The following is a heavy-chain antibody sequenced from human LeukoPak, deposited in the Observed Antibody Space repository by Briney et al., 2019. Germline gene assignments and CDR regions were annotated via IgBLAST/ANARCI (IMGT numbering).Heavy chain of an antibody. CDR3: AREGDSSGSMIDY. CDR1: GGTFSSYA. J-gene: IGHJ4*02. Sequence: GASVKVSCKASGGTFSSYAISWVRQAPGQGLEWMGGIIPIFGTANYAQKFQGRVTITADKSTSTAYMELSSLRSEDTAVYYCAREGDSSGSMIDYWGQGTLVTVSS. V-gene: IGHV1-69*06. D-gene: IGHD3-22*01. CDR2: IIPIFGTA.